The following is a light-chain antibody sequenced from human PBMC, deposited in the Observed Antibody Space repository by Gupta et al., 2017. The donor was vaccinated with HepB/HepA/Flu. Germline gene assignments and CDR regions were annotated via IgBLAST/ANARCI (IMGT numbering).Light chain of an antibody. CDR3: AAWDDSLNGRV. CDR1: SSNIGSNT. V-gene: IGLV1-44*01. CDR2: SNN. J-gene: IGLJ3*02. Sequence: QSVLTQRPSASGTPGQTVTISCSGSSSNIGSNTVNWYQQLPGTAPKLIIYSNNQRPSGVPDRVSGSKSGTSAYPAISGLQAEDEADDDCAAWDDSLNGRVFGGGTKLTVL.